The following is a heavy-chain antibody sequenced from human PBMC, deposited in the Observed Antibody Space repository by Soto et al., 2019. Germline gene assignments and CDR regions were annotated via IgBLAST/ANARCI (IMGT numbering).Heavy chain of an antibody. CDR3: ARGYTVTTGGYYYYYMEV. J-gene: IGHJ6*03. CDR2: MNPNSGNT. D-gene: IGHD4-4*01. Sequence: ASVKVSCKASGYTFTSYDINWVRQATGQGLEWMGWMNPNSGNTGYAQKFQGRVTMTRNTSISTAYMELSSLRSEDTAVYYCARGYTVTTGGYYYYYMEVWGKGTTVTVSS. CDR1: GYTFTSYD. V-gene: IGHV1-8*01.